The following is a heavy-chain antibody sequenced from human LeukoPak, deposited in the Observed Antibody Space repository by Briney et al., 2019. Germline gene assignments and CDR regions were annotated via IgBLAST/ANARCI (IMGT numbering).Heavy chain of an antibody. CDR1: GFALSSHW. Sequence: EGSLRLSCAASGFALSSHWMTWVRQVPGRGPEWVANVNRDGSETYYLDSVKGRFTISKDNAKNSLYLQMNSLRAEDTALYHCARNNGMDVWGQGTTVIVSS. CDR2: VNRDGSET. J-gene: IGHJ6*02. V-gene: IGHV3-7*03. CDR3: ARNNGMDV.